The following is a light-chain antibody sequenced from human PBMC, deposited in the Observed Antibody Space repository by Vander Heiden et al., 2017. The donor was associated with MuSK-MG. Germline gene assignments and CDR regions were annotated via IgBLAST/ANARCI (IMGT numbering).Light chain of an antibody. J-gene: IGLJ1*01. Sequence: QSVLTQPPSVSGAPGQRVPITCTGSSSNFGEGYNFPWFQHLPGPAPKLLIYVHENRPSGAPGRFSGSKSGTSASLAITGLQAEEEGDYYWQSFDAGRRVYVFGGGTTITVL. CDR2: VHE. CDR3: QSFDAGRRVYV. V-gene: IGLV1-40*01. CDR1: SSNFGEGYN.